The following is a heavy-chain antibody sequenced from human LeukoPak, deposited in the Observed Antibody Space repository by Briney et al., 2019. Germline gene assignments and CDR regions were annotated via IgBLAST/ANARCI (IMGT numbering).Heavy chain of an antibody. Sequence: PGGSLRLSCAASGFTFSSYAMSWVRQAPGKGLEWVSAISGSGGSTYYADSVKGRFTISRDNSKNTLYLQMNSLRAEDTAVYCCAKEPTIHREGCYFDYWGQGTLVTVSS. CDR2: ISGSGGST. D-gene: IGHD5-12*01. CDR1: GFTFSSYA. J-gene: IGHJ4*02. CDR3: AKEPTIHREGCYFDY. V-gene: IGHV3-23*01.